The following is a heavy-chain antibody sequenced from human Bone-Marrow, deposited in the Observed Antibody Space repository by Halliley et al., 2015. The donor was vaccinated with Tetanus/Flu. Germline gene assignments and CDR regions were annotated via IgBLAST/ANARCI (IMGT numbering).Heavy chain of an antibody. CDR2: ISNDGSRK. D-gene: IGHD2-15*01. CDR3: ARSKGYCSPSTCASLCGMDV. V-gene: IGHV3-30*04. CDR1: GFTLSPYA. J-gene: IGHJ6*02. Sequence: SLRLSCVASGFTLSPYAVHWVRQAPGKGLEYVAVISNDGSRKFYTTSVNGRFIISRDNSKNTVYLQMNSLRPGDTAVYSCARSKGYCSPSTCASLCGMDVWGQGTTVTVS.